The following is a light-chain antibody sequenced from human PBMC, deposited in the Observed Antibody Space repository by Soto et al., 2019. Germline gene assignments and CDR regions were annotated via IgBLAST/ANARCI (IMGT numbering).Light chain of an antibody. CDR3: QQYNNCHPWT. V-gene: IGKV3-15*01. CDR1: QSVSSF. CDR2: GAS. J-gene: IGKJ1*01. Sequence: TVLTQYPATLSVSPGERATLSWRASQSVSSFLAWYQQKPGQAPRLLIHGASTRATGVPARFSGSGSCTEFTLTIDSLKSEDFAVYYCQQYNNCHPWTFGQGTKVDIK.